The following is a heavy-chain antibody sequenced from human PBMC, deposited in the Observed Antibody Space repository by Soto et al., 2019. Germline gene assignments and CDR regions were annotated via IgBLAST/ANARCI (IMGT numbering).Heavy chain of an antibody. CDR3: AKTYGAGSHYNAY. Sequence: EVQLLESGGGFVQPGGSLRLSCTASGFTFTTHGMCWVRQAPGKGLEWVSTFTESPSETHYTDSVKGRFTIFRDNSKNTLYLQMDRLTAEDTAVYYCAKTYGAGSHYNAYWGQGTLVTVSA. CDR2: FTESPSET. V-gene: IGHV3-23*01. J-gene: IGHJ4*02. D-gene: IGHD3-10*01. CDR1: GFTFTTHG.